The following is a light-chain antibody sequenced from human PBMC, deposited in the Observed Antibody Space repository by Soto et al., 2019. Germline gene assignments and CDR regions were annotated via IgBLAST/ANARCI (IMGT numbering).Light chain of an antibody. CDR1: QSVSSSY. V-gene: IGKV3-20*01. Sequence: EIVLTQSPGTLSLSPGERATLSCRASQSVSSSYLAWYQQKPGQAPRLLIYGASSRATGIPDRFSGSGSGTDFTLTISRLEPEDFAVCYCQQYGSSLTWTFGQGTKVEIK. CDR3: QQYGSSLTWT. J-gene: IGKJ1*01. CDR2: GAS.